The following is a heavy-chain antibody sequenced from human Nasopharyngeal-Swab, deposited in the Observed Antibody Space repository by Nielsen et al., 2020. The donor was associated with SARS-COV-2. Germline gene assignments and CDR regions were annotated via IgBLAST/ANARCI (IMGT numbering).Heavy chain of an antibody. V-gene: IGHV3-15*01. D-gene: IGHD3-3*01. CDR1: GFTFSNAW. Sequence: GGSLRLSCAASGFTFSNAWMSWVRQAPGKGLEWVGRIKGKTDGGTTDYAAPVKGRFTISRDDSKNTLYLQMNSLKTEDTAVYYCTTVLRFLEWLYYFDYWGQGTLVTVSS. J-gene: IGHJ4*02. CDR2: IKGKTDGGTT. CDR3: TTVLRFLEWLYYFDY.